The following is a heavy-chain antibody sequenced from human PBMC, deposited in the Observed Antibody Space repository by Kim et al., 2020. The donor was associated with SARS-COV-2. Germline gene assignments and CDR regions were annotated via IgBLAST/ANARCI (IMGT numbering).Heavy chain of an antibody. Sequence: GGSLRLSCEASGFVFEDYTMHWVRQAPGKGPEWVSLITRDGSDTYYADSMKGRFTVSRDNNKNSLYLQMNSLISDDTALYYCVKDMKYGDHTWDAFDIWGQGTMVTVSS. CDR3: VKDMKYGDHTWDAFDI. J-gene: IGHJ3*02. CDR1: GFVFEDYT. CDR2: ITRDGSDT. D-gene: IGHD2-21*02. V-gene: IGHV3-43*01.